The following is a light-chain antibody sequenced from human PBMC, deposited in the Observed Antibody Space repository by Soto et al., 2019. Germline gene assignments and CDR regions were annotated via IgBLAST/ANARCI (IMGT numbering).Light chain of an antibody. CDR3: SSYTSSSTLV. V-gene: IGLV2-14*01. Sequence: QSALTQPASVSGSPGQSITISCTGTSSDVGGYNYVSWYQQHPGKAPKFMIYEVSNRPSGVSNRFSGSKSGNTASLTISGLQAEDEAEDYCSSYTSSSTLVFGGGTKLTVL. CDR1: SSDVGGYNY. J-gene: IGLJ2*01. CDR2: EVS.